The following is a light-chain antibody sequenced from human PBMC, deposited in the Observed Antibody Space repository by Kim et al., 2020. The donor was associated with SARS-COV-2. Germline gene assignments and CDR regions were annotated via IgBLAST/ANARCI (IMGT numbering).Light chain of an antibody. CDR3: QVWDSSSDHPV. CDR2: YDS. CDR1: NSGSKS. V-gene: IGLV3-21*04. J-gene: IGLJ2*01. Sequence: SYELTQPPSVSVAQGKTARINCGGNNSGSKSVHWYQQKPGQAPVLVIYYDSDRPSGIPERFSGSNSGNTATLTISRVEAGDEADYYCQVWDSSSDHPVFRGGNQPTV.